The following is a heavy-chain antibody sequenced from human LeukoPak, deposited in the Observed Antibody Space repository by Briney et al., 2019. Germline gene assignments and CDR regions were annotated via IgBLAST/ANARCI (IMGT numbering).Heavy chain of an antibody. Sequence: PGGSLRLSCAASGFTFSNYAMSWVRQAPGKGLEWVSVISGSGGSTYYADSVKGRFTISRDNPKNTLYLQMNSLRAEDTAVYYCAKAIYSSSRMDVWGQGTTVTVSS. V-gene: IGHV3-23*01. J-gene: IGHJ6*02. CDR3: AKAIYSSSRMDV. D-gene: IGHD6-13*01. CDR1: GFTFSNYA. CDR2: ISGSGGST.